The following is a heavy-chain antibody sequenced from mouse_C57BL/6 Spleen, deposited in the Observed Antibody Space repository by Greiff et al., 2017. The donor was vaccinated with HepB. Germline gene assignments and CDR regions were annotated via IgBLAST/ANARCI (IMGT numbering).Heavy chain of an antibody. CDR1: GYSFTGYY. V-gene: IGHV1-42*01. CDR3: ARRGGYDYDGYAMDY. CDR2: INPSTGGT. D-gene: IGHD2-4*01. Sequence: EVKLMESGPELVKPGASVKISCKASGYSFTGYYMNWVKQSPEKSLEWIGEINPSTGGTTYNQKFKAKATLTVDKSSSTAYMQLKSLTSEDSAVYYCARRGGYDYDGYAMDYWGQGTSVTVSS. J-gene: IGHJ4*01.